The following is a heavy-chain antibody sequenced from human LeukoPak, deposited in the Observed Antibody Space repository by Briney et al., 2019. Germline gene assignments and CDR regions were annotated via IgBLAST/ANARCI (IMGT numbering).Heavy chain of an antibody. D-gene: IGHD3-22*01. CDR2: IKQDGGEQ. Sequence: PGGSLRLSCAASGFTFSNYWMTWVRQAPGKGPEWVANIKQDGGEQYYVDSMKGRFTISRDNAKNSLYLQMNSLRAEDTAVYYCARSRRDPYDYDSSGYYVGGTDWFDHWGQGTLVTVSS. CDR1: GFTFSNYW. CDR3: ARSRRDPYDYDSSGYYVGGTDWFDH. V-gene: IGHV3-7*01. J-gene: IGHJ5*02.